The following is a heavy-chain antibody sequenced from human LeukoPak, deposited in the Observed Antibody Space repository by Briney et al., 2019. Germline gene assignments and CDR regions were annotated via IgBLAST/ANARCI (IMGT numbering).Heavy chain of an antibody. CDR2: IIPIFGTA. CDR1: GGTFSSYA. Sequence: ASVKVSCKASGGTFSSYAISWVRQAPGQGLEWMGGIIPIFGTANYAQKFQGRVTITTDESTSTAYMELSSLRSEDTAVYYCARDSKGYSSSIFGDAFDIWGQGTMVTVSS. V-gene: IGHV1-69*05. D-gene: IGHD6-6*01. CDR3: ARDSKGYSSSIFGDAFDI. J-gene: IGHJ3*02.